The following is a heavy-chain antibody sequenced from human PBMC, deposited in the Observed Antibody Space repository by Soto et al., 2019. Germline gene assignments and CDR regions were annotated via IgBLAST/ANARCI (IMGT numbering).Heavy chain of an antibody. CDR3: SRHMSGFCSGGSCYSSYFDY. V-gene: IGHV4-39*01. Sequence: SATLSLTCPVSGGFISSSSYYWRWIRQHPGEGLEWIGSIYYSGSTYYNPSLKSRVTIAVDTSKNQFSLKLSSVTAADTAVYFCSRHMSGFCSGGSCYSSYFDYWGQGTLVTVSS. CDR1: GGFISSSSYY. J-gene: IGHJ4*02. D-gene: IGHD2-15*01. CDR2: IYYSGST.